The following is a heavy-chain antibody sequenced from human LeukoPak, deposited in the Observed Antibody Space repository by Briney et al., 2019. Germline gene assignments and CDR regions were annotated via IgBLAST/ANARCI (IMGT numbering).Heavy chain of an antibody. D-gene: IGHD2-2*01. CDR1: GYSFASYW. CDR2: IYPGDSNI. Sequence: GESLKISCKGSGYSFASYWIGWVRQMPGKGLEWMGIIYPGDSNIKYSPSFQGQVTLSADKSISTAYLQWSSLKASDTAMYYCARGDCSSSTCYLIDYWGQGTLVIVPS. J-gene: IGHJ4*02. CDR3: ARGDCSSSTCYLIDY. V-gene: IGHV5-51*01.